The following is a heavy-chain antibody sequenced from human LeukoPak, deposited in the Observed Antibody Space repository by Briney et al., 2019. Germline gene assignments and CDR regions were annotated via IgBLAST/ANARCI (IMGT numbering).Heavy chain of an antibody. Sequence: ASVKVSCKASGYTFTDYYIHWVRQAPGQGLEWMGRIGPNSGDTNYAQSFQGRVTVARDTSINTAYLELTSLRSDDTAVYYCGRNRLGKAFDVWGQGTMVIVSS. CDR1: GYTFTDYY. D-gene: IGHD7-27*01. J-gene: IGHJ3*01. V-gene: IGHV1-2*06. CDR3: GRNRLGKAFDV. CDR2: IGPNSGDT.